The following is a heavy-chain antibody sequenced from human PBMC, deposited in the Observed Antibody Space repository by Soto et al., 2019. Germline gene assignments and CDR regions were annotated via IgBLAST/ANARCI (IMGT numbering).Heavy chain of an antibody. CDR2: ISSTSTYT. CDR1: GFTFSDYY. J-gene: IGHJ2*01. D-gene: IGHD6-19*01. Sequence: QVQLVESGGGLVKPGGSLRLSCAASGFTFSDYYMYWIRQAPGKGLEWVSYISSTSTYTNFADSVKGRFTISRDNAKQSVYLHMTSLRAEDTAVYFCAKAAGQSVWYFDLWGRGTLVTVSS. CDR3: AKAAGQSVWYFDL. V-gene: IGHV3-11*06.